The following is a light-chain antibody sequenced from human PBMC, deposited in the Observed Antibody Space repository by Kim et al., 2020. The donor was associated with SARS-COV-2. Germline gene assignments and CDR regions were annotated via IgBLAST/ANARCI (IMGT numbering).Light chain of an antibody. Sequence: DIQMTQSPSSLSASVGDRVTITCRASQSISTYLNWYQQKPGKAPNLLISAASTLRSGVPSRFSGSGSGTEFTLTISSLQPEDFATYYCQQNYGTPRTFGQGTKVDIK. J-gene: IGKJ1*01. CDR3: QQNYGTPRT. V-gene: IGKV1-39*01. CDR2: AAS. CDR1: QSISTY.